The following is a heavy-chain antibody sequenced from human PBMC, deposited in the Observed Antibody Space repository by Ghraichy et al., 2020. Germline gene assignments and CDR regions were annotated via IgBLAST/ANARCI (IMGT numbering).Heavy chain of an antibody. J-gene: IGHJ4*02. CDR1: GGSFSGYY. CDR2: INHSGST. Sequence: GGSFSGYYWSWIRQPPGKGLEWIGEINHSGSTNYNPSLKSRVTISVDTSKNQFSLKLSSVTAADTAVYYCARGGLGSSGSYRDFDYWGQGTLVTVSS. CDR3: ARGGLGSSGSYRDFDY. V-gene: IGHV4-34*01. D-gene: IGHD1-26*01.